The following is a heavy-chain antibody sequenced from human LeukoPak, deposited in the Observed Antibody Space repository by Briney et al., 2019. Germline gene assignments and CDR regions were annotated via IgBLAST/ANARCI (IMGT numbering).Heavy chain of an antibody. J-gene: IGHJ4*02. D-gene: IGHD5-24*01. CDR1: GYTFTNYG. CDR3: ARVVVRDANNYKDY. CDR2: IHPNSGGT. V-gene: IGHV1-2*02. Sequence: ASVKVSCKASGYTFTNYGISWVRQAPGQGLEWMGWIHPNSGGTNYAQKFQGRVTMTRDTSISTAYLDLSRLRSDDTAVYYCARVVVRDANNYKDYWGQGTLVTVSS.